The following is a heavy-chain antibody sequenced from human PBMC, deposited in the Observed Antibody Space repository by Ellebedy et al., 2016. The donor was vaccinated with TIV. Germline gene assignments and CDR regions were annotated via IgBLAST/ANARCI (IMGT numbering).Heavy chain of an antibody. CDR3: AIFDSRYHFDWLGDGGWELDY. V-gene: IGHV1-58*02. D-gene: IGHD3-9*01. CDR1: GFTFTSSA. CDR2: IVVGSGNT. Sequence: ASVKVSCKASGFTFTSSAMQWVRQARGQRLEWIGWIVVGSGNTNYAQKFQERVTITRDMSTSTAYMELSSLRSEDTAVYYCAIFDSRYHFDWLGDGGWELDYWGQGTLVTVSS. J-gene: IGHJ4*02.